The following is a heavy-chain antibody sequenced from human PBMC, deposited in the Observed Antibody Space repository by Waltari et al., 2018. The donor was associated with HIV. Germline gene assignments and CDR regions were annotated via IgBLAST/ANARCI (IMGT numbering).Heavy chain of an antibody. CDR1: GFHFRKSG. CDR3: AKDLVTRGFFYFYGMHV. Sequence: VQLEESGGRVVQPGRYRRLTCVASGFHFRKSGNHWVRQAPGKGLEWVAVISYNGLNKYYVDSVKGRFTISRDNSNSTLFLQMSSLRPDDTAVYYCAKDLVTRGFFYFYGMHVWGQGTTVTVSS. V-gene: IGHV3-30*18. J-gene: IGHJ6*02. D-gene: IGHD2-15*01. CDR2: ISYNGLNK.